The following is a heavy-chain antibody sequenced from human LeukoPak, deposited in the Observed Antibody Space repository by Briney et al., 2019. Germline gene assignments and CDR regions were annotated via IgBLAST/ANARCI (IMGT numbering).Heavy chain of an antibody. V-gene: IGHV1-2*02. CDR2: INPNSGGT. CDR3: ARGFLYFDY. CDR1: GCAFSAYY. J-gene: IGHJ4*02. Sequence: ASVKVSCKASGCAFSAYYMHWVRQAPGQGLEWMGWINPNSGGTNYAQKFQGRVTMTRDTSISTAYMELSRLRSDDTAVYYCARGFLYFDYWGQGTLVTVSS. D-gene: IGHD3-10*01.